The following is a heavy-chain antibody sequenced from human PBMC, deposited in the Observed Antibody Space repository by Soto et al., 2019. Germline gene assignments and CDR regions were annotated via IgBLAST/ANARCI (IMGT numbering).Heavy chain of an antibody. D-gene: IGHD5-12*01. Sequence: QLQLQESGSGLVKPSQTLSLTCAVSGGSISSGGYSWSWIRQPPGKGLEWIGYIYHSGSTYYNPSLKGRXTXSLXRAKNQCSRKLSSVTAADTAVYYCVGSIGAFWFDPWGQGTLVTVSS. J-gene: IGHJ5*02. CDR1: GGSISSGGYS. V-gene: IGHV4-30-2*01. CDR3: VGSIGAFWFDP. CDR2: IYHSGST.